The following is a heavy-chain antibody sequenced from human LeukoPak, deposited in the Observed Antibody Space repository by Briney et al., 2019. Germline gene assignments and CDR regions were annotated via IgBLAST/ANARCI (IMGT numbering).Heavy chain of an antibody. V-gene: IGHV1-18*01. CDR2: ISAYNGNT. D-gene: IGHD3-22*01. CDR3: ARDQDRITMIVVVTPFQH. CDR1: GYTFTSYG. Sequence: ASVKVSCKASGYTFTSYGISWVRQAPGQGLEWMGWISAYNGNTNYAQKLQGRVTMTTDTSTSTAQMELRSLRSDDTAVYYCARDQDRITMIVVVTPFQHWGQGTLVTVSS. J-gene: IGHJ1*01.